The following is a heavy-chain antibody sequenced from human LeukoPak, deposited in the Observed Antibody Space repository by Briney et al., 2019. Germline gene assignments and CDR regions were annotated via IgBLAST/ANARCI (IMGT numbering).Heavy chain of an antibody. D-gene: IGHD6-13*01. J-gene: IGHJ2*01. V-gene: IGHV3-23*01. CDR1: GFTFSSYA. Sequence: PGGSLRLSCAASGFTFSSYAMSWVRQAPGKGLEWVSAISGSGGSTYYADSVKGRFTISRDNSKNTLYLQMNSLTAEDTAVYYCARDPGSNWYGYFDLWGRGTLVTVSS. CDR2: ISGSGGST. CDR3: ARDPGSNWYGYFDL.